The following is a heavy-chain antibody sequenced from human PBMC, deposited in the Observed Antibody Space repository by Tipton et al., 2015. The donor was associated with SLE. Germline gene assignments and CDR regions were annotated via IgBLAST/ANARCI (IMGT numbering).Heavy chain of an antibody. V-gene: IGHV1-18*04. J-gene: IGHJ4*02. Sequence: QLVQSGAEVKKPGASVKVSCKASGYTFTSYYMHWVRQAPGQGLEWMGWISAYNGNTKFAQNLQDRVTMTTDTSTNTAYMELRSLRSDDTAVYYCARDLGGSLGYWGQGTLVTVSS. CDR2: ISAYNGNT. D-gene: IGHD1-26*01. CDR3: ARDLGGSLGY. CDR1: GYTFTSYY.